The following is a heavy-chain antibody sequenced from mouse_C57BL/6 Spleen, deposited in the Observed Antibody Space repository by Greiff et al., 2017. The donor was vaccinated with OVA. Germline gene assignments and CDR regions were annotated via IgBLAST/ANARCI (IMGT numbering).Heavy chain of an antibody. J-gene: IGHJ1*03. CDR3: ARGSNYDWYFDV. CDR1: GYSFTGYF. Sequence: EVQRVESGPELVKPGDSVKISCKASGYSFTGYFMNWVMQSHGKSLEWIGRINPYNGDTFYNQKFKGKATLTVDKSSSTAHMELRSLTSEDSAVYYCARGSNYDWYFDVWGTGTTVTVSS. V-gene: IGHV1-20*01. D-gene: IGHD2-5*01. CDR2: INPYNGDT.